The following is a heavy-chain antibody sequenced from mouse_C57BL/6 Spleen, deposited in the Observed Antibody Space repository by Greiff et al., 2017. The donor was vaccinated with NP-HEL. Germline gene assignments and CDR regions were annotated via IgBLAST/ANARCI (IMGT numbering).Heavy chain of an antibody. CDR2: INPSSGYT. CDR3: ARCLYTGTGTWYFDV. Sequence: LQESGAELARPGASVKMSCKASGYTFTSYTMHWVKQRPGQGLEWIGYINPSSGYTKYNQKFKDKATLTADKSSSTAYMQLSSLTSEDSAVYYCARCLYTGTGTWYFDVWGTGTTVTVSS. D-gene: IGHD4-1*01. J-gene: IGHJ1*03. V-gene: IGHV1-4*01. CDR1: GYTFTSYT.